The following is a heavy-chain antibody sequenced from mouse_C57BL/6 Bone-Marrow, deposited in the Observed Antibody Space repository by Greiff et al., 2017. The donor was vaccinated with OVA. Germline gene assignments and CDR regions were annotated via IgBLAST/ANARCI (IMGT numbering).Heavy chain of an antibody. J-gene: IGHJ2*01. D-gene: IGHD1-1*01. CDR1: GYTFTGYW. CDR2: ILPGSGST. V-gene: IGHV1-9*01. Sequence: QVQLQQSGAELMKPGASVKLSCKATGYTFTGYWIEWVKQRPGHGLEWIGEILPGSGSTNYNEKFKGKATFTADTSSNTAYMQRSRLTTEDSAIYYCARIYYDSSSYRNWGQGTTLTVSS. CDR3: ARIYYDSSSYRN.